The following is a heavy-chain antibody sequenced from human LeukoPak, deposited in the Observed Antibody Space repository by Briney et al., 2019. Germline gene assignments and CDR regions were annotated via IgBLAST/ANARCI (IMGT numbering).Heavy chain of an antibody. V-gene: IGHV3-9*01. CDR3: ARAAYSGSYHSDY. CDR1: GFTFDDYA. Sequence: GGSLRLSCAASGFTFDDYAMHWVRQAPGKGLEWVSGISWNSGSIGYADSVKGRFTISRDNAKNSLYLQMNSLRAEDTALYYCARAAYSGSYHSDYWGQGTLVTVSS. D-gene: IGHD1-26*01. J-gene: IGHJ4*02. CDR2: ISWNSGSI.